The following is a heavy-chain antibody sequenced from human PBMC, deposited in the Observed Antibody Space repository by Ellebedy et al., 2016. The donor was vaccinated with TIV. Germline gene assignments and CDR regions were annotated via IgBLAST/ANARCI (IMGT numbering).Heavy chain of an antibody. D-gene: IGHD6-19*01. J-gene: IGHJ4*02. Sequence: MPSETLSLTCTVSGGSITSFYWSWIRQTPGKGLEYIGNIYYTGSTNYNPSLKSRVTISVDTSKNQFSLNLSSVTAADTAAYYCAKDVASATYLFDYWGQGTLVTVSS. V-gene: IGHV4-59*01. CDR3: AKDVASATYLFDY. CDR2: IYYTGST. CDR1: GGSITSFY.